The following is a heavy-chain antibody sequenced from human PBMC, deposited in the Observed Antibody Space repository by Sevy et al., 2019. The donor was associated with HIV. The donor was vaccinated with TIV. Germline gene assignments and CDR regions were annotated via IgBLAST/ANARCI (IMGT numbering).Heavy chain of an antibody. D-gene: IGHD5-12*01. CDR3: TRTSDSIYWPTEENNFDY. V-gene: IGHV3-49*03. Sequence: GGSLRLSCTASGFTFGDYAMSWFRQAPGKGLEWVGFIRSKAYGGTTEYAASVKGRFTISRDDSKSIAYLQMNSLKTEDTAVYYCTRTSDSIYWPTEENNFDYWGQGTLVTVSS. CDR1: GFTFGDYA. J-gene: IGHJ4*02. CDR2: IRSKAYGGTT.